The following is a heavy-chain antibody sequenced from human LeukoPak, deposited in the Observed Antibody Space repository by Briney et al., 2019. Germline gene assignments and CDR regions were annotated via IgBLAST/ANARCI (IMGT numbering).Heavy chain of an antibody. J-gene: IGHJ4*02. CDR2: VNPKSGGT. V-gene: IGHV1-2*02. D-gene: IGHD4-17*01. Sequence: ASVKVSCKASGYTFTGYYLHWVRQAPGQGLEWMGWVNPKSGGTNTAQRFQGRVTMTRDTSISTAYMELSRLTSDDTAVYYCAREVMTTVTTPFDYWGQGTLVTVSS. CDR1: GYTFTGYY. CDR3: AREVMTTVTTPFDY.